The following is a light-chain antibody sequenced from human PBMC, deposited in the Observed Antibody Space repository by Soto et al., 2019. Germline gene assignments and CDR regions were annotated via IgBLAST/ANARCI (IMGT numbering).Light chain of an antibody. CDR1: QSLLHSIGYNY. CDR3: MQALQTPRT. V-gene: IGKV2-28*01. CDR2: LGS. J-gene: IGKJ2*01. Sequence: DIVMTQSPPSLPVTPGEPASISCRSSQSLLHSIGYNYLDWYLQKPGQSPQLLIYLGSNRASGVPDRFSGSGSGTDFTLKISRVEAEDVGIYYCMQALQTPRTFGQGTKLEIK.